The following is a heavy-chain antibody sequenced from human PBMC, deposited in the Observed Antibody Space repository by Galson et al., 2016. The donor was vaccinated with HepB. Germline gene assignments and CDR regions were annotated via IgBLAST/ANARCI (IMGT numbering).Heavy chain of an antibody. D-gene: IGHD3-10*01. CDR1: GFTFTYYW. V-gene: IGHV3-74*03. CDR2: INPDGTST. J-gene: IGHJ6*02. Sequence: SLRLSCAASGFTFTYYWMDWVRQAPGEGLVWVSTINPDGTSTKYADSVKGRFTVSRDNAKNTLHLQMDSLRVDDTAVYYCTKSLSHGMDGWGQGTTVTVSS. CDR3: TKSLSHGMDG.